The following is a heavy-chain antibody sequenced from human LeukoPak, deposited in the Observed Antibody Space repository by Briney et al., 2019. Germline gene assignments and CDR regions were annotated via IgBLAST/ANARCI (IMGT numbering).Heavy chain of an antibody. V-gene: IGHV3-20*04. Sequence: GGSLRLSCAASGFTFDDYGMSWVRQAPGKGLEWVSGINWNGGSTGYADSVKGRFTISRDNAKNSLYLQMNSLRAEDTALYYCAREAILWFGELTKKSGFDYWGQGTLVTVSS. CDR1: GFTFDDYG. J-gene: IGHJ4*02. CDR2: INWNGGST. CDR3: AREAILWFGELTKKSGFDY. D-gene: IGHD3-10*01.